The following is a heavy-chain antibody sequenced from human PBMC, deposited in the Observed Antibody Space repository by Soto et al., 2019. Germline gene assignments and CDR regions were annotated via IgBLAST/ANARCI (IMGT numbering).Heavy chain of an antibody. J-gene: IGHJ6*03. CDR1: VYTFTIYA. D-gene: IGHD6-6*01. CDR3: ARASSSSSDGNYYYYMDV. CDR2: INAGNGNT. V-gene: IGHV1-3*01. Sequence: ASVKVSCKAAVYTFTIYAVRWGRQAPGQRLEWMGWINAGNGNTKYSQKFQGRVTITRDTSTSTAYMELSSLRSEDTAVYYCARASSSSSDGNYYYYMDVWGKGTTVTVSS.